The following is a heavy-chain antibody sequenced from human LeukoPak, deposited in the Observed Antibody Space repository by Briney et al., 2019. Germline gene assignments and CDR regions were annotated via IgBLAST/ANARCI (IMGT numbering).Heavy chain of an antibody. D-gene: IGHD2-2*02. Sequence: PGRSLRLSCVASGYTFSNHWMNWVPQTPGKGLNWISRISGDERGTNYAGSVQGRFIISRDNAKNTLFLQMDSLRVEDTAVYYCVRDVYQVRSNDYVFDVWGQGTMVTVSS. V-gene: IGHV3-74*01. CDR2: ISGDERGT. CDR3: VRDVYQVRSNDYVFDV. J-gene: IGHJ3*01. CDR1: GYTFSNHW.